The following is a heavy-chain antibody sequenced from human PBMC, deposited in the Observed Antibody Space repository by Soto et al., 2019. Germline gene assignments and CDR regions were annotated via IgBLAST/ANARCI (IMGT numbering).Heavy chain of an antibody. J-gene: IGHJ6*03. V-gene: IGHV4-59*01. Sequence: SETLSLTCTVSGGSISSYYWSWIRQPPGKGLEWIGYIYYSGSTNYNPSLKSRVTISVDTSKNQFSLKLSSVTVADTAVYECSRVRRGQDSSSCYYYYYCMDVWGKGTTVTVSS. CDR2: IYYSGST. CDR1: GGSISSYY. CDR3: SRVRRGQDSSSCYYYYYCMDV. D-gene: IGHD6-6*01.